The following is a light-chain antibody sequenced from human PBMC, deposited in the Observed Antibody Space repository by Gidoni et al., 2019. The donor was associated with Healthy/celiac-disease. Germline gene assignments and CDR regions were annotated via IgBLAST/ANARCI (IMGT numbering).Light chain of an antibody. CDR3: MQALQTPRT. CDR1: QSLLHSNGYNY. V-gene: IGKV2-28*01. J-gene: IGKJ1*01. Sequence: IVIRHSPLSLPVTPGEPASISCRPSQSLLHSNGYNYLDWYLQKPGQSPQLLIYLGSNRASGVPDRFSGSGSGTDFTLKISRVEAEDVGVYYCMQALQTPRTFGQGTKVEIK. CDR2: LGS.